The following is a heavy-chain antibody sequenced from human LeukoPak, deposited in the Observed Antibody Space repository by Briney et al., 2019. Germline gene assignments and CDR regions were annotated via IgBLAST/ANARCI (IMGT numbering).Heavy chain of an antibody. CDR1: GFILSNYR. J-gene: IGHJ3*02. CDR2: TRYDETKK. D-gene: IGHD1-7*01. V-gene: IGHV3-30*02. Sequence: GGSLRLSCAASGFILSNYRMNWVRQAPGKGLEWVAFTRYDETKKYYADSVKDRFTISRDDSKNTMYLQMNSLRAEDTADCATESNGNYPVEHAFHIWGQGTMVTVSS. CDR3: ATESNGNYPVEHAFHI.